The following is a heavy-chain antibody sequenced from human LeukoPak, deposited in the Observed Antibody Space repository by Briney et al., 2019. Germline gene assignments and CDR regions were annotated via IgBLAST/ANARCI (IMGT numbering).Heavy chain of an antibody. D-gene: IGHD5-18*01. V-gene: IGHV4-4*07. CDR3: ARGAGGYSYGYPDY. CDR1: GGSISNYY. Sequence: NPSETLSLTCTVSGGSISNYYWSWIRQPAGKGLEWIGRIHTSGSTNYNPSLKSRVTISVDTSKNQFSLKLSSVTAADTAVYYCARGAGGYSYGYPDYWGQGTLVTVSS. CDR2: IHTSGST. J-gene: IGHJ4*02.